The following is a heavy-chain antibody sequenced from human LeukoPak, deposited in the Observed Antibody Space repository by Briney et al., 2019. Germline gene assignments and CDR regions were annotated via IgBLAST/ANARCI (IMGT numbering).Heavy chain of an antibody. J-gene: IGHJ4*02. CDR3: ARDGRIAAAGYFDY. CDR2: INSDGSST. CDR1: GFTFSNYW. D-gene: IGHD6-13*01. Sequence: GGSLRLSCAASGFTFSNYWMHWVRQAPGKGLVWVSRINSDGSSTSYADSVKGRFTISRDNAKNSLYLQMNSLRAEDTAVYYCARDGRIAAAGYFDYWGQGTLVTVSS. V-gene: IGHV3-74*01.